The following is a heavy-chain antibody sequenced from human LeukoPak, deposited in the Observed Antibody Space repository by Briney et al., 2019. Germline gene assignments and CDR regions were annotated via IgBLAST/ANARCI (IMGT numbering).Heavy chain of an antibody. Sequence: PSGGSLRLSCAASGFTFSSYAMSWVRQAPGKGLEWVSAISGSGGSTYYADSVKGRFTISRDNSKNTLYLQMNSLRAEDTAVYYCARVDSGSYQYYFDYWGQGTLVTVSS. V-gene: IGHV3-23*01. D-gene: IGHD1-26*01. CDR3: ARVDSGSYQYYFDY. CDR1: GFTFSSYA. J-gene: IGHJ4*02. CDR2: ISGSGGST.